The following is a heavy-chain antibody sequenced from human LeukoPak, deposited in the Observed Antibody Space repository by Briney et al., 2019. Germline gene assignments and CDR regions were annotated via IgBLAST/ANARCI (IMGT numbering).Heavy chain of an antibody. CDR1: GGSISSGDYY. J-gene: IGHJ4*02. Sequence: PSETLSLTCTVSGGSISSGDYYWSWIRQPPGKGLEWIGYIYYSGTAYYNPSLKSRVTMSVDTSKNQFSLKLDSVTAADTAVYYCARFSNAHGVKFDYWGQGTLVTVSS. CDR2: IYYSGTA. CDR3: ARFSNAHGVKFDY. D-gene: IGHD2-8*01. V-gene: IGHV4-30-4*01.